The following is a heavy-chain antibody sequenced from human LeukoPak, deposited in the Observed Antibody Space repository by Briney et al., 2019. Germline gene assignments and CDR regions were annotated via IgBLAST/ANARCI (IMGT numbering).Heavy chain of an antibody. CDR3: ARDREATFAGVIVQLDY. V-gene: IGHV3-30*04. Sequence: GGSLRLSCAASGFTFSSYAMHWVRQAPGKGLEWVAIISYDGSNKYYADSVRGRFTISRDNSKNTLYLQVSSLRAEDTAVYYCARDREATFAGVIVQLDYWGQGTLVTVSS. CDR2: ISYDGSNK. D-gene: IGHD3-16*02. J-gene: IGHJ4*02. CDR1: GFTFSSYA.